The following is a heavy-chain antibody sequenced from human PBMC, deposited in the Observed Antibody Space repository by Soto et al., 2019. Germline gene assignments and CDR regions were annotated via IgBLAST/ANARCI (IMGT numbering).Heavy chain of an antibody. CDR3: ARGIATGQLDP. D-gene: IGHD2-15*01. V-gene: IGHV1-3*01. Sequence: ASVKVSCKASGYTFTRYTMNWLRQAPGQRLEWMGWINPDNGNTKSSQKFQDRVIITRDTSASIAYMDLSSLRSEDTAVYYCARGIATGQLDPWGQGTLVTVSS. CDR1: GYTFTRYT. CDR2: INPDNGNT. J-gene: IGHJ5*02.